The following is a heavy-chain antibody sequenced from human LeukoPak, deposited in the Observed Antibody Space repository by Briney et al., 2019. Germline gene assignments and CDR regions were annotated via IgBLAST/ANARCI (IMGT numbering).Heavy chain of an antibody. D-gene: IGHD3-22*01. CDR3: ARSAYYDSSGYYGDTYSLQFDY. Sequence: PGGSLRLSCAASGFTFSSYGMHWVRQAPGKGLEWVAFIRYDGSNKYYADSVKGRFTISRDNSKNTLYLQMNSLRAEDTAVYYCARSAYYDSSGYYGDTYSLQFDYWGQGTLVTVSS. CDR1: GFTFSSYG. V-gene: IGHV3-30*02. CDR2: IRYDGSNK. J-gene: IGHJ4*02.